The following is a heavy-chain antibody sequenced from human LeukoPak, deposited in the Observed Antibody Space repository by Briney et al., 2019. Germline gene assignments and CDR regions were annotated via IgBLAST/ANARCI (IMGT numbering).Heavy chain of an antibody. J-gene: IGHJ4*02. V-gene: IGHV3-20*04. Sequence: GGSLRLSCAASGFTFDDYGMSWVRQAPGKGLEWVSAINWNGGRTGYADSVKGRFTISRDNAKNSIYLQMNSLRVEDTAMYYCARYDIMTGYYRPLDHWGQGALVTVSS. CDR3: ARYDIMTGYYRPLDH. D-gene: IGHD3-9*01. CDR2: INWNGGRT. CDR1: GFTFDDYG.